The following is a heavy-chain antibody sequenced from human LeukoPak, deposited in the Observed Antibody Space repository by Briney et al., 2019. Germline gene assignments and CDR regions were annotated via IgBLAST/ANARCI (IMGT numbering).Heavy chain of an antibody. CDR1: GYTFTSYG. CDR3: ARADYYDSSGLFDY. V-gene: IGHV1-18*01. D-gene: IGHD3-22*01. J-gene: IGHJ4*02. Sequence: EASVKVSCKASGYTFTSYGISWVRQAPGQGLEWMGWISAYNGNTNYAQKLQGRVTMTTDTSTSTAYMELRSLRSDDTAVYCCARADYYDSSGLFDYWGQGTLVTVSS. CDR2: ISAYNGNT.